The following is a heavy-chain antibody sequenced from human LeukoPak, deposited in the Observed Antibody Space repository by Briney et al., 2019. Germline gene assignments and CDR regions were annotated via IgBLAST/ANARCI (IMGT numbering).Heavy chain of an antibody. Sequence: PGESLRLSCAASGFTFSSYGMHWVRQAPGKGLEWVAFIRYDGSNKYYADSVKGRFTISRDNSKNTLYLQMNSLRAEDTAVYYCAKEAVTPFDYWGQGTLVTVSS. V-gene: IGHV3-30*02. J-gene: IGHJ4*02. CDR2: IRYDGSNK. CDR1: GFTFSSYG. CDR3: AKEAVTPFDY. D-gene: IGHD4-17*01.